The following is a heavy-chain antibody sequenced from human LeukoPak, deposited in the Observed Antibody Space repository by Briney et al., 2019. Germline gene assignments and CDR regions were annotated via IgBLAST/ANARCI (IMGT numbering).Heavy chain of an antibody. D-gene: IGHD3-22*01. J-gene: IGHJ4*02. Sequence: PGGSLRLSCAASGFTVSSNYMSWVRQAPGKGLEWVSVIYSGGSTYYADSVKGRFTISRDNSKNTLYLQMNSLRAEDTAMYYCARARAYYYDSSGYYLWKYYFDYWGQGTLVTVSS. CDR1: GFTVSSNY. CDR3: ARARAYYYDSSGYYLWKYYFDY. CDR2: IYSGGST. V-gene: IGHV3-53*01.